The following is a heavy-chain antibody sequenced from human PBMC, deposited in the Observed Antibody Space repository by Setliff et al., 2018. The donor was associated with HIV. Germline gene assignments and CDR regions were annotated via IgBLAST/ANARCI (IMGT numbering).Heavy chain of an antibody. Sequence: ASVKVSCKASGYTFTSCFLHWVRQAPGQGLEYMGIINPSDGSADCVEKFQDRVTITRDTSTSTVYMEMSSLRSEDTAIYNCAKEYHTAATGTRVANYFDYWGQGTLVTVSS. CDR2: INPSDGSA. CDR1: GYTFTSCF. V-gene: IGHV1-46*01. D-gene: IGHD6-13*01. J-gene: IGHJ4*02. CDR3: AKEYHTAATGTRVANYFDY.